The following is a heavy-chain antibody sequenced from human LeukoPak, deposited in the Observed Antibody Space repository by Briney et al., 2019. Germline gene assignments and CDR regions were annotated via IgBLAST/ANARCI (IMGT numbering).Heavy chain of an antibody. CDR3: ARDFVGYCSGGSCYSYDAFDI. D-gene: IGHD2-15*01. J-gene: IGHJ3*02. CDR2: ISGSGGST. V-gene: IGHV3-23*01. Sequence: GGSLRLSCAASGFTFSSYAMSWVRQAPGKGLEWVSAISGSGGSTYYADSVKGRFTISRDNSKNTLYLQMNSLRAEDTALYYCARDFVGYCSGGSCYSYDAFDIWGQGTMVTVSS. CDR1: GFTFSSYA.